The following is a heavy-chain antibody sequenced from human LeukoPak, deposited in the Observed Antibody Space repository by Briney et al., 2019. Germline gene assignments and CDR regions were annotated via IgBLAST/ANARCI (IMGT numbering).Heavy chain of an antibody. Sequence: SVKVSCKASGGTFSSYAISWVRQAPGQGLEWMGGIIPIFGTANYARKFQGRVTITADESTSTAYMELSSLRSEDTAVYYCARDIVVVPAAIRLRAFDIWGQGTMVTVSS. CDR3: ARDIVVVPAAIRLRAFDI. D-gene: IGHD2-2*02. CDR1: GGTFSSYA. V-gene: IGHV1-69*13. J-gene: IGHJ3*02. CDR2: IIPIFGTA.